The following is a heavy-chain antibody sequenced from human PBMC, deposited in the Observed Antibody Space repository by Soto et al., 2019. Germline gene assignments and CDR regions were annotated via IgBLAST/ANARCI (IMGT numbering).Heavy chain of an antibody. CDR1: GDSVSSNSAA. D-gene: IGHD1-7*01. CDR3: AGTGSLQWYYMDV. J-gene: IGHJ6*03. CDR2: TYYRSRWYN. Sequence: SQTLSLTCVISGDSVSSNSAAWNWIRQSPSRGLEWLGRTYYRSRWYNDYAVSVRSRITVNADTSKSQFSLHLNSVTPEDTAVYYCAGTGSLQWYYMDVWDKGTTVTVSS. V-gene: IGHV6-1*01.